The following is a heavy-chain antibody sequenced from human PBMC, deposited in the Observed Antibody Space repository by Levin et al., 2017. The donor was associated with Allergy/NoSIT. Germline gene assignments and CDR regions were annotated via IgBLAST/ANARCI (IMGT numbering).Heavy chain of an antibody. CDR3: AKEWSAAADYYYGMDV. J-gene: IGHJ6*02. Sequence: GGSLRLSCAASGFTFSSYGMHWVRQAPGKGLEWVAVISYDGSNKYYADSVKGRFTISRDNSKNTLYLQMNSLRAEDTAVYYCAKEWSAAADYYYGMDVWGQGTTVTVSS. CDR1: GFTFSSYG. D-gene: IGHD6-13*01. V-gene: IGHV3-30*18. CDR2: ISYDGSNK.